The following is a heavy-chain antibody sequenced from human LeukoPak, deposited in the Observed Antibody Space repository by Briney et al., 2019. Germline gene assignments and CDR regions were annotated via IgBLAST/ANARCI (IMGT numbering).Heavy chain of an antibody. D-gene: IGHD5-24*01. J-gene: IGHJ4*02. Sequence: SVKVSCKASGGTFISYAISWVRQAPGQGLEWMGRIIPILGIANYAQKFQGRVTITADKSTSTAYMEQSSLRSEDTAVYYCARVWLQSGDYFDYWGQGTLVTVSS. CDR3: ARVWLQSGDYFDY. CDR1: GGTFISYA. V-gene: IGHV1-69*04. CDR2: IIPILGIA.